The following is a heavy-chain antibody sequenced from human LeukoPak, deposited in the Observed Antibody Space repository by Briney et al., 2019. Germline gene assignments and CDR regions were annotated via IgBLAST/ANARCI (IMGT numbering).Heavy chain of an antibody. J-gene: IGHJ4*02. CDR1: GFTFSKFG. D-gene: IGHD1-26*01. CDR3: ANDRSETYHY. V-gene: IGHV3-23*01. CDR2: ISSSGTT. Sequence: GGSLRLSCAPSGFTFSKFGSWVRQAPGKGLEWVSAISSSGTTYYADSVKGRFTVSRDNSKNTLYLQMNSLRVEDTAVYYCANDRSETYHYWGQGSLVTVSS.